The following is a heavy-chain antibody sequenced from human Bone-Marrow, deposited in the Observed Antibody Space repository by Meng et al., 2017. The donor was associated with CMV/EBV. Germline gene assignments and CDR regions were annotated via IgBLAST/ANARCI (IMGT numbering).Heavy chain of an antibody. CDR1: GCTFSSYA. V-gene: IGHV1-69*05. CDR2: IIPIFGTA. Sequence: SVKVSCKASGCTFSSYAISWVRQAPGQGLEWMGGIIPIFGTANYAQKFQGRVTITTDESTSTAYMELSSLRSEDTAVYYCARAKYYYDRRGYAVNWFDPWGQGTLVTVSS. CDR3: ARAKYYYDRRGYAVNWFDP. D-gene: IGHD3-22*01. J-gene: IGHJ5*02.